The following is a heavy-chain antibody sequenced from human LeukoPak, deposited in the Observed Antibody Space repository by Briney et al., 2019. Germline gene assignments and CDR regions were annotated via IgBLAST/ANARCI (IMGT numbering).Heavy chain of an antibody. CDR3: AMVINDYYFDY. CDR1: GYTFTSYG. CDR2: ISAYNGNT. D-gene: IGHD3-22*01. J-gene: IGHJ4*02. Sequence: GASVKVSCTASGYTFTSYGISWVRQAPGQGLEWMGWISAYNGNTNYAQKLQGRVTMTTDTSTSTAYMELRSLRSDDTAVYYCAMVINDYYFDYWGQGTLVTVSS. V-gene: IGHV1-18*01.